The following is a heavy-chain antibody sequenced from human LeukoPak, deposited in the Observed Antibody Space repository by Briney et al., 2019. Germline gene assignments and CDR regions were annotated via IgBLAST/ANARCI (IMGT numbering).Heavy chain of an antibody. CDR2: ISGSGGST. CDR3: AKELSYYGSGSSSFDY. Sequence: PGGSLRLSCAASGFTFSSYAMSWVRQAPGKGLEWVSAISGSGGSTYYADSVKGRFTISRDNSKNTLYLQMNSLRAEDTAVYYCAKELSYYGSGSSSFDYWGQGTPVTVSS. V-gene: IGHV3-23*01. D-gene: IGHD3-10*01. J-gene: IGHJ4*02. CDR1: GFTFSSYA.